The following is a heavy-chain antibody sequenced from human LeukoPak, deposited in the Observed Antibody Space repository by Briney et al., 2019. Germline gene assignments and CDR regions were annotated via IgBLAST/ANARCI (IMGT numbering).Heavy chain of an antibody. V-gene: IGHV1-46*01. D-gene: IGHD2-2*01. Sequence: ASVKVSCKASGYTFTSYYMHWVRQAPGQGLEWMGIINPSGGSTSYAQKFQGRVTMTRDTSTSTVYMELSSLRSEDTAVYYCARGDIVVVPGAIEDHYYYYMDVWGKGTTVTVSS. CDR2: INPSGGST. CDR3: ARGDIVVVPGAIEDHYYYYMDV. CDR1: GYTFTSYY. J-gene: IGHJ6*03.